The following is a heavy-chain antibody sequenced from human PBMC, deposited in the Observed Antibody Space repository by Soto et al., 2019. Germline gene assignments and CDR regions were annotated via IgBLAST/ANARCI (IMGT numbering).Heavy chain of an antibody. Sequence: ASVKVSCKASGYTFTSFGISWVRQAPGQGLEWMGRISTYNDNTNYAQNLQGRVTMTTDTSTGTAYLELRSLRFDDTAVYYCARDGAATNIYAYYYYYMDVWGKGTTVTVSS. D-gene: IGHD1-7*01. V-gene: IGHV1-18*01. CDR3: ARDGAATNIYAYYYYYMDV. J-gene: IGHJ6*03. CDR1: GYTFTSFG. CDR2: ISTYNDNT.